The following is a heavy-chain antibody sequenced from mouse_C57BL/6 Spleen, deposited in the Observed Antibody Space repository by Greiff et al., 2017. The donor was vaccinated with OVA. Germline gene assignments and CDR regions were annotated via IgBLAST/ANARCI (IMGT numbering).Heavy chain of an antibody. D-gene: IGHD4-1*01. CDR1: GYTFTSYW. Sequence: VQLQQPGAELVKPGASVKMSCKASGYTFTSYWITWVKQRPGQGLEWIGDIYPGSGSTNYNVKFKSKATLTVDTSSSTAYMQLSSLTSEDSAVYYCARRGANWDVFYAMDYWGQGTSVTVSS. CDR2: IYPGSGST. J-gene: IGHJ4*01. V-gene: IGHV1-55*01. CDR3: ARRGANWDVFYAMDY.